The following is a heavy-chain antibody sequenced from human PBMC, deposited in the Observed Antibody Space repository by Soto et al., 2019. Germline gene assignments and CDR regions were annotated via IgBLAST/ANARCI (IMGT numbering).Heavy chain of an antibody. Sequence: GESLKISCKGSGYSFTNYWIGWVRQMPGKGLEWMGIIYPGDSDTRYSPSFQGQVTISADKSITTAFLQWSSLKASDTAMYFCARAPEVHCSSTSCYSPLDVWGQGTTVTVSS. CDR1: GYSFTNYW. CDR3: ARAPEVHCSSTSCYSPLDV. CDR2: IYPGDSDT. D-gene: IGHD2-2*02. V-gene: IGHV5-51*01. J-gene: IGHJ6*02.